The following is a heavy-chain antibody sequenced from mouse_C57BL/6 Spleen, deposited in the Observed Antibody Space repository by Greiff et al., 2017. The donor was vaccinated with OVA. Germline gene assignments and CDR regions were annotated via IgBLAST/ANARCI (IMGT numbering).Heavy chain of an antibody. CDR3: ARGGYYGSSYESAMDY. CDR1: GFNIKNTY. CDR2: IDPANGNT. Sequence: VHVKQSVAELVRPGASVKLSCTASGFNIKNTYMHWVKQRPEQGLEWIGRIDPANGNTKYAPKFQGKATITADTSSNTAYLQLSSLTSEDTAIYYCARGGYYGSSYESAMDYWGQGTSVTGSS. D-gene: IGHD1-1*01. V-gene: IGHV14-3*01. J-gene: IGHJ4*01.